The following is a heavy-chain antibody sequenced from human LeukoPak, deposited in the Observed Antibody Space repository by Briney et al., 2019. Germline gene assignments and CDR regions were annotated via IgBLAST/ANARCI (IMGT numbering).Heavy chain of an antibody. CDR1: GDSFSGYY. J-gene: IGHJ5*02. V-gene: IGHV4-59*01. D-gene: IGHD5-24*01. Sequence: PSETLSLTCTVSGDSFSGYYWSWIRQPPGKGLEWIGEVYYSGSTHYNPSLKSRLTISVDTSKNQFSLRLRSVTAADTAMYYCARELDGDGGWFDPWGQGTLVTVSS. CDR2: VYYSGST. CDR3: ARELDGDGGWFDP.